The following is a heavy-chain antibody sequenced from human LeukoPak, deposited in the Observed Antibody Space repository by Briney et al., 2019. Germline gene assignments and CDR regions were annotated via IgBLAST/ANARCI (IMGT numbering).Heavy chain of an antibody. V-gene: IGHV4-59*12. CDR3: AKCPRQWLEGGDAFDI. CDR2: INYSGST. Sequence: SETLSLTCTVSDGSISHYYWNWIRQPPGKGLEWIGNINYSGSTNYNPSLKSRVTISVDTSKNQFSLRLSSVTAEDTAVYYCAKCPRQWLEGGDAFDIWGQGTMVTVSS. D-gene: IGHD6-19*01. CDR1: DGSISHYY. J-gene: IGHJ3*02.